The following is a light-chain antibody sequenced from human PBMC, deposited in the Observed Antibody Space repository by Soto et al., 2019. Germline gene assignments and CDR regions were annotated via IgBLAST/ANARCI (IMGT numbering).Light chain of an antibody. J-gene: IGLJ2*01. V-gene: IGLV2-14*01. CDR1: SSDVGGYNY. Sequence: QSALTQPASVSGSPGQSITISCTGTSSDVGGYNYVSWYQQRPGKAPKLMIYGVTNRPSGVSNRFSGSKSGNTASPTISGLQAEDEADYYCSSYTSSTTLSVVFGGGTKLTVL. CDR3: SSYTSSTTLSVV. CDR2: GVT.